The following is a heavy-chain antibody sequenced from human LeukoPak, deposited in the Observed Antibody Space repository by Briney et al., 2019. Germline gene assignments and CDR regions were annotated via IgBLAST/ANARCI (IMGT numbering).Heavy chain of an antibody. J-gene: IGHJ4*02. Sequence: SETLSLTCTVSGDSVTTYYWSWIRQPPGKGLEWLGYIYYSGSATYNPSLKSRVTISVDTSKNQFSLKLSSVTAADTAVYYCARGVAVAGRAPRYYFDYWGQGTLVTVSS. CDR2: IYYSGSA. CDR3: ARGVAVAGRAPRYYFDY. V-gene: IGHV4-59*02. D-gene: IGHD6-19*01. CDR1: GDSVTTYY.